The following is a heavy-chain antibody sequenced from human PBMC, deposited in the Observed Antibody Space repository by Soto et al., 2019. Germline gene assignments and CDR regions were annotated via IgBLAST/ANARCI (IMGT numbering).Heavy chain of an antibody. Sequence: ASVKVCCKASGYSFTASYIHWVRQAPGQGLEWMGCINPNSGGTYSAQKFQGRVTLTRDTSISTAYMELASLRSDDTAAYYCARGVIGNWDFFDPWGQGTLVTVSS. CDR3: ARGVIGNWDFFDP. CDR1: GYSFTASY. V-gene: IGHV1-2*02. J-gene: IGHJ5*02. CDR2: INPNSGGT. D-gene: IGHD7-27*01.